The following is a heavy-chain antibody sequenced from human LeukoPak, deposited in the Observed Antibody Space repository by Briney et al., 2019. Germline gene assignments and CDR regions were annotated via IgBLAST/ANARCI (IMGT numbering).Heavy chain of an antibody. J-gene: IGHJ3*02. V-gene: IGHV3-15*01. CDR1: GFTFNNAW. D-gene: IGHD3-3*01. CDR2: IKSKGDGGTT. CDR3: TTETPQYHDFWSGYRSDAFDI. Sequence: PGGSLRLSCAASGFTFNNAWMNWVRQAPGKGLEWVGRIKSKGDGGTTDYAAPVKGRFTISRDDSKNTLYLQMNSLKIEDTAVYFCTTETPQYHDFWSGYRSDAFDIWGQGTMVTVSS.